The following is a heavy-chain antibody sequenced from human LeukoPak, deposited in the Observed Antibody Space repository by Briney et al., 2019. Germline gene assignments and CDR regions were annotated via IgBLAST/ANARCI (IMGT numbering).Heavy chain of an antibody. CDR3: AKDDGVRGALFDY. J-gene: IGHJ4*02. Sequence: PGGSLRLSCAASGFTFSSYGMHWVRQAPGKGLEWVAVISYDGSNKYYADSVKGRFTISRDNSKNTLYLQMNSLRAEDTAVYYCAKDDGVRGALFDYWGQGTLVTVSS. CDR1: GFTFSSYG. CDR2: ISYDGSNK. D-gene: IGHD3-10*01. V-gene: IGHV3-30*18.